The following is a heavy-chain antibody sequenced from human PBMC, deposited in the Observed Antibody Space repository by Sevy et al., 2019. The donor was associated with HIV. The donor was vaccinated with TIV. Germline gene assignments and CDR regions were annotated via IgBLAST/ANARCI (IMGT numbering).Heavy chain of an antibody. Sequence: GGSLRLSCAASGFTFSDSYMSWIRQAPGKGLECISYISGNGNSRYHADSVKGRFTISRDNAKNSLYLQMNSLRAEDTAVYFCARARGSYAFDISGQGAMVTVSS. CDR2: ISGNGNSR. D-gene: IGHD3-10*01. V-gene: IGHV3-11*01. CDR1: GFTFSDSY. J-gene: IGHJ3*02. CDR3: ARARGSYAFDI.